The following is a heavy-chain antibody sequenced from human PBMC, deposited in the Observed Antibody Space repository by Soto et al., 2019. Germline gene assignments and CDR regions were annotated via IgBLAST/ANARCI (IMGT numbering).Heavy chain of an antibody. D-gene: IGHD3-3*01. CDR2: MTDRNKT. Sequence: GGSLRLSCTASGFTFKDYAMSLVRQSPGQGLEWVSAMTDRNKTYYADSVKGRFTISRDNSKNTLYLQINSLRADDSAVYCCVKDPLYDFWSDQTDMLDAWGQGTTAPVSS. V-gene: IGHV3-23*01. CDR1: GFTFKDYA. J-gene: IGHJ6*02. CDR3: VKDPLYDFWSDQTDMLDA.